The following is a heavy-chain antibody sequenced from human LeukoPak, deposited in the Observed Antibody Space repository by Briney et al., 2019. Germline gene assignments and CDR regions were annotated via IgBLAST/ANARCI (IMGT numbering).Heavy chain of an antibody. D-gene: IGHD2-15*01. CDR1: GDSISSGDYY. CDR2: INYSGST. J-gene: IGHJ3*02. CDR3: ARAYGSVIKDVFDI. Sequence: NPSETLSLXCTVSGDSISSGDYYWSWIRQPPGKGLEWIGYINYSGSTYYNPSLKSRVTISVDMSKNQFSLKLSSVTAADTAVYYCARAYGSVIKDVFDIWGQGTMVTVSS. V-gene: IGHV4-30-4*08.